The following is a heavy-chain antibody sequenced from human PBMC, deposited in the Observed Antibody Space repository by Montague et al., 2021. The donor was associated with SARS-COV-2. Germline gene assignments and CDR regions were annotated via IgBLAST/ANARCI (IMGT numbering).Heavy chain of an antibody. CDR1: GESFSGFF. CDR2: INDRGVTNY. V-gene: IGHV4-34*01. Sequence: SETLSFTCAVYGESFSGFFWSWIRQPPGKGLEWIAEINDRGVTNYNYNPSLGSRVTISADTSKNQLSLKLRSVTAADTAVYYCARWDPQTLTVISLRGKSANDYWGQGTLVTVSS. J-gene: IGHJ4*02. D-gene: IGHD4-11*01. CDR3: ARWDPQTLTVISLRGKSANDY.